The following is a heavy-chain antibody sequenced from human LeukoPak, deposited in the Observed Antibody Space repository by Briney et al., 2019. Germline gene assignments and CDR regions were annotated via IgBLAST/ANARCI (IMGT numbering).Heavy chain of an antibody. CDR2: IIPILGIA. J-gene: IGHJ6*03. V-gene: IGHV1-69*04. CDR1: GGTFSSYA. D-gene: IGHD7-27*01. Sequence: SVKVSCKASGGTFSSYAISWVRQAPGQGLEWMGRIIPILGIANYAQKFQGRVTITADKSTSPAYMELSSLRSEDTAVYYCARVLKSLGYYYMDVWGKGTTVTVFS. CDR3: ARVLKSLGYYYMDV.